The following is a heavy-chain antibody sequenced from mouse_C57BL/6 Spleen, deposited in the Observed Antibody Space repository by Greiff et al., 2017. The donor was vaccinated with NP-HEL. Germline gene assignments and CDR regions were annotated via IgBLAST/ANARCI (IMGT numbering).Heavy chain of an antibody. D-gene: IGHD1-1*01. CDR1: GYTFTGYW. Sequence: VQLQQSGAELMKPGASVKLSCKATGYTFTGYWIEWVKQRPGHGLEWIGEILPGSGSTNYNEKFKGKATFTADTSSNTAYMQLRSLTTEDSAIYYCARRGLYYYGSRGYFDVWGTGTTVTVSS. CDR2: ILPGSGST. J-gene: IGHJ1*03. CDR3: ARRGLYYYGSRGYFDV. V-gene: IGHV1-9*01.